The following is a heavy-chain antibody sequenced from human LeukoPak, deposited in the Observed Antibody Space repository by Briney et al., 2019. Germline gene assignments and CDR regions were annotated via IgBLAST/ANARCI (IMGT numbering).Heavy chain of an antibody. CDR3: ARGVRIAVAHPHLDY. D-gene: IGHD6-19*01. V-gene: IGHV4-34*01. CDR2: INHSGST. CDR1: GGSFSGYS. J-gene: IGHJ4*02. Sequence: SETLSLTCAVYGGSFSGYSWSWIRQPPGRGLEWIGEINHSGSTNYNPSLKSRVTISVDTSNKQFSLKLSSVTAADTAVYYCARGVRIAVAHPHLDYWGLGSLVTVS.